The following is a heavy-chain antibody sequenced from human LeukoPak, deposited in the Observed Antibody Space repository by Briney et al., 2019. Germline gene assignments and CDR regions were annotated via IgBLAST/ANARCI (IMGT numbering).Heavy chain of an antibody. Sequence: THSLICTVSGPFAITYSWTSTRHPPGKGLEWLAYIFYSGSANYYPSRKSRVTISVDTSMNQFSLKMHSVTAADTAVYYCARGGRQADPQGYYYYTLDVWGQGTTVTVSS. J-gene: IGHJ6*02. CDR3: ARGGRQADPQGYYYYTLDV. V-gene: IGHV4-59*08. D-gene: IGHD3-16*01. CDR2: IFYSGSA. CDR1: GPFAITYS.